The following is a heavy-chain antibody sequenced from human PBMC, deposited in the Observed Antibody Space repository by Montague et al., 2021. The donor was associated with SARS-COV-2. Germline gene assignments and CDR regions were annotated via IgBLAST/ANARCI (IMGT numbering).Heavy chain of an antibody. D-gene: IGHD3-3*01. V-gene: IGHV4-61*02. CDR1: GDSITSKTHY. CDR2: LLTSGAT. Sequence: TLSLTCTVSGDSITSKTHYRDWVRQPAGKGLEWIGRLLTSGATNFNPSLKSRLTISRDTSKNECYLKLSSVTAADTAVYYCARDSPHFDFWRGHYGDKYDMDIWGKGTTVAVS. J-gene: IGHJ6*03. CDR3: ARDSPHFDFWRGHYGDKYDMDI.